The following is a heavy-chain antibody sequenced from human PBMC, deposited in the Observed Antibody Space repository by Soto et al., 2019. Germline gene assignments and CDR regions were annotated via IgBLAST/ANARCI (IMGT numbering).Heavy chain of an antibody. CDR3: AKDRESYYGSGSYSPFDY. Sequence: GGSLRLSCAASGFTFSSYGMHGVRQAPGKGLEWVALISYDGSNKYYADSVKGRFTISRDNSKNTLYLQMNSLRAEDTAVYYCAKDRESYYGSGSYSPFDYWGQGTLVTVSS. CDR2: ISYDGSNK. V-gene: IGHV3-30*18. CDR1: GFTFSSYG. D-gene: IGHD3-10*01. J-gene: IGHJ4*02.